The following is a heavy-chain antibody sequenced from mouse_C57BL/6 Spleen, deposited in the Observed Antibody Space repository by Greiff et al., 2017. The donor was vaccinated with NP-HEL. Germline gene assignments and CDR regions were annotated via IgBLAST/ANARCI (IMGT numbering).Heavy chain of an antibody. V-gene: IGHV1-42*01. CDR2: INPSTGGT. Sequence: VQLQQSGPELVKPGASVKISCKASGYSFTGYYMNWVKQSPEKSLEWIGEINPSTGGTTYNQKFKAKATLTVDKSSSTAYMQLKSLTSEDSAVYYCARGGGFAYWGQGTLVTVS. CDR3: ARGGGFAY. CDR1: GYSFTGYY. J-gene: IGHJ3*01.